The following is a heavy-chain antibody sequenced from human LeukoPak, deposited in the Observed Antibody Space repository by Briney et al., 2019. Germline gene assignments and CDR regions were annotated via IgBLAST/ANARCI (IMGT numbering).Heavy chain of an antibody. CDR3: ARLRNYDFWSGPSQDQ. V-gene: IGHV4-61*01. D-gene: IGHD3-3*01. Sequence: SETLSLTCTVSGGSLTSGSFYWSWLRQPPGKGPEWIGYVYYTGSTKYNPSLQSRVAISVDTSQNQFSLRLTSVTAADTAVYYCARLRNYDFWSGPSQDQWGQRTLVTVSS. J-gene: IGHJ4*02. CDR2: VYYTGST. CDR1: GGSLTSGSFY.